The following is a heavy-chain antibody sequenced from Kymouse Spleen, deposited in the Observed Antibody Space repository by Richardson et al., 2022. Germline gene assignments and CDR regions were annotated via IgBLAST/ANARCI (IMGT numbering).Heavy chain of an antibody. CDR2: IYYSGST. D-gene: IGHD1-26*01. J-gene: IGHJ3*02. CDR3: ASEIVGATDAFDI. CDR1: GGSISSSSYY. Sequence: QLQLQESGPGLVKPSETLSLTCTVSGGSISSSSYYWGWIRQPPGKGLEWIGSIYYSGSTYYNPSLKSRVTISVDTSKNQFSLKLSSVTAADTAVYYCASEIVGATDAFDIWGQGTMVTVSS. V-gene: IGHV4-39*01.